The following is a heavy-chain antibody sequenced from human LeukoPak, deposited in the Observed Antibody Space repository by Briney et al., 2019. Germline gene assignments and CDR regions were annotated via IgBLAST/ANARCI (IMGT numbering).Heavy chain of an antibody. Sequence: PGGSLRLSCTASGFTFCDYYLNWVRQAPKKELEWVGLIRGKPYGGTTEYAASVKGRFTISRDDSKNIAYLQMNSLKTEDTAVYYCARGGFDYWGQGTLVTV. V-gene: IGHV3-49*04. CDR2: IRGKPYGGTT. CDR3: ARGGFDY. D-gene: IGHD2-15*01. J-gene: IGHJ4*02. CDR1: GFTFCDYY.